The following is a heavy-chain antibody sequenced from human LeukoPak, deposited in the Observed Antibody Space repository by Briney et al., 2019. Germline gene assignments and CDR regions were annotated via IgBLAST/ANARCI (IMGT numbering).Heavy chain of an antibody. CDR3: ARPAAARYYYYGMDV. D-gene: IGHD3-9*01. CDR1: GFTFSSYS. V-gene: IGHV3-21*01. Sequence: GGSLRLSCAASGFTFSSYSMNWVRQAPGKGLEWVSSITGSSSYIYYADSLKGRFTTSRDNAKNSLYLQMNSLRAEDTAVYYCARPAAARYYYYGMDVWGQGTTVTVSS. CDR2: ITGSSSYI. J-gene: IGHJ6*02.